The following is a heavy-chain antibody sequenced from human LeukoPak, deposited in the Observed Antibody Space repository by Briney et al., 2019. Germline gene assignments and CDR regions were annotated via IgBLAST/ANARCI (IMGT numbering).Heavy chain of an antibody. V-gene: IGHV3-30*18. Sequence: PGGSLRLSCAASGFTFSRYGMHWVRQAPGKGREWVAVISYDGSNKYYADSVKGRFTIYRDNSKNTLYLQMNSRRAEDTAVYYCAELGITMIGGVWGKGTTVTISS. D-gene: IGHD3-10*02. CDR1: GFTFSRYG. CDR3: AELGITMIGGV. J-gene: IGHJ6*04. CDR2: ISYDGSNK.